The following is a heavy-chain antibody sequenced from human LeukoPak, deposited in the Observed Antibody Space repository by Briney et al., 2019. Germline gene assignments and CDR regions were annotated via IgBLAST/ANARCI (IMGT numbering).Heavy chain of an antibody. V-gene: IGHV3-48*04. J-gene: IGHJ6*03. CDR3: ARHLEKDFWTGIYKDYYYYYMDV. CDR1: GFTFSSYS. Sequence: GGSLRLSCAASGFTFSSYSMNWVRQAPGKGLEWVSYISSSSSTIYYADSVKGRFTISRDNAKNSLYLQMNSLRAEDTAVYYCARHLEKDFWTGIYKDYYYYYMDVWGKGTTVTVSS. D-gene: IGHD3/OR15-3a*01. CDR2: ISSSSSTI.